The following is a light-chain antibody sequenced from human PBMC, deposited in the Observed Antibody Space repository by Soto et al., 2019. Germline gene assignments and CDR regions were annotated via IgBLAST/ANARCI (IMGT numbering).Light chain of an antibody. J-gene: IGKJ2*01. CDR3: QQSYSTPHT. V-gene: IGKV1-39*01. CDR2: AAS. CDR1: QTMSSY. Sequence: DIQMTQSPSSLSASVGDRVIITCRASQTMSSYLNWYQQKPGRAPKLLIYAASRLQSGVPSRFSGSGSGTDFTLTISSLQPEDFATYYCQQSYSTPHTFGQGTKLEN.